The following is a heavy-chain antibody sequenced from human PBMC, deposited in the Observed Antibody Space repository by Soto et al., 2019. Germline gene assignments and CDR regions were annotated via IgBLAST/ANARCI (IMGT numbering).Heavy chain of an antibody. Sequence: QVQLQQWGAGLLKPSETLSLTCAVYGGSFSGYYWSWIRQPPGKGLEWIGEINHSGSTNYNPSLKSRVTISVDTSKNQFSLKLSSVTAADTAVYYCARLRMYCSGGSCYPRGNYYYYGMDVWGQGTTVTVSS. CDR1: GGSFSGYY. CDR2: INHSGST. CDR3: ARLRMYCSGGSCYPRGNYYYYGMDV. D-gene: IGHD2-15*01. V-gene: IGHV4-34*01. J-gene: IGHJ6*02.